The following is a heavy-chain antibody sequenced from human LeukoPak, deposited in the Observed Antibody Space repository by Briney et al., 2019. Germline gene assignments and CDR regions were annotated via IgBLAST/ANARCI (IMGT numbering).Heavy chain of an antibody. Sequence: GGSLRLSCAASGFTFSSYSMNWVRQAPGKGLEWVSYISSSSSTIYYADSVKGRFTISRDNAKNSLYLQMNSLRAEDTAVYYCGRDRLLRVRGVIINRDEFDYWGQGTLVTVSS. CDR1: GFTFSSYS. CDR2: ISSSSSTI. V-gene: IGHV3-48*04. D-gene: IGHD3-10*01. J-gene: IGHJ4*02. CDR3: GRDRLLRVRGVIINRDEFDY.